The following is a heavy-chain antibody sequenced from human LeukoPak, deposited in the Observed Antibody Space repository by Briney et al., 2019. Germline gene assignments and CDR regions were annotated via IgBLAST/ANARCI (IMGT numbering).Heavy chain of an antibody. CDR3: ARVDYDYAWGSYANDY. V-gene: IGHV4-34*01. CDR1: GGSFSGYY. Sequence: KASETLSLTCAVYGGSFSGYYWSWIRQPPGKGLEWIGEINHSGSTNYNPSLKSRVTISVDTSKNQFSLKLSSVTAADTAVYYCARVDYDYAWGSYANDYWGQGTLVTVSS. J-gene: IGHJ4*02. D-gene: IGHD3-16*01. CDR2: INHSGST.